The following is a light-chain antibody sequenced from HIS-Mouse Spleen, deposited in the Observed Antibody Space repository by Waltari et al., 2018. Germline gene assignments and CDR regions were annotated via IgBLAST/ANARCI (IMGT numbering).Light chain of an antibody. CDR2: LGS. Sequence: DIVMTQSPLSLPVTPGEPASISFRSSQSRLHSKGYNYLDWYLQNPGQSPQLLIYLGSNRASGVPDRFSGSGSGTDFTLKISRVEAEDVGVYYCMQALQTPFTFGPGTKVDIK. CDR3: MQALQTPFT. V-gene: IGKV2-28*01. CDR1: QSRLHSKGYNY. J-gene: IGKJ3*01.